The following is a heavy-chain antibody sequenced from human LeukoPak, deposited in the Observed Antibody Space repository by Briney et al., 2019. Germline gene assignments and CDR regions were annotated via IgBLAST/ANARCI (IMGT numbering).Heavy chain of an antibody. D-gene: IGHD7-27*01. J-gene: IGHJ3*02. CDR3: ARDLGTNDAFDI. CDR1: GFTVSTTY. Sequence: GGSLRLSCAASGFTVSTTYMSWVRQAPGKGLEWVSIIYTGGSTYYAHSVKGRFTISRDNSKNKVYLQMNSLRAEDTAVYFCARDLGTNDAFDIWGHGTMLTVSS. CDR2: IYTGGST. V-gene: IGHV3-53*01.